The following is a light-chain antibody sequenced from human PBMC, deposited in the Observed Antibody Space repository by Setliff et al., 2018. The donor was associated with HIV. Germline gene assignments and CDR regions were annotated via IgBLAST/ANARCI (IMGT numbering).Light chain of an antibody. CDR2: EVS. Sequence: QSALTQPRSVSGSPGQSVTISCTGTSSDVGAYKFVSWYQHHPGKAPKFIIYEVSNRPLGVSNRFSGSKSGNTASLTISGLQADDEADYYCFSYTTSKILVFGGGTKVTVL. CDR3: FSYTTSKILV. CDR1: SSDVGAYKF. J-gene: IGLJ3*02. V-gene: IGLV2-14*01.